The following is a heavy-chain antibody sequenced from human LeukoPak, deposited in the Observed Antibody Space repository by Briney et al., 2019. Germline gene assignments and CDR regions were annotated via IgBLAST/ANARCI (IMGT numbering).Heavy chain of an antibody. CDR2: IKQDGSEK. V-gene: IGHV3-7*01. Sequence: GGSLRLSCAASGFTFSSYWMSWVRQAPGKGLEWVANIKQDGSEKYYVDSVKGRFTLSRENAKNSMYLQMNRLRAEDTAVYYCAGDTRWLQLRIFDYWGQGTLVTVSS. CDR1: GFTFSSYW. D-gene: IGHD5-24*01. CDR3: AGDTRWLQLRIFDY. J-gene: IGHJ4*02.